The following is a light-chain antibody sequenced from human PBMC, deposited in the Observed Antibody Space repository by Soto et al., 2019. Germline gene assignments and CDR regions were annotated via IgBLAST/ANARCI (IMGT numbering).Light chain of an antibody. CDR1: SGHSSYA. Sequence: QLVLTQSPSASASLGASVKLTCTLSSGHSSYAIAWHQQQPEKGPRYLMKLNSDGSHSKGDGIPDRFSGSSSGAERYLTIPSLQYEDDADYYCQTWGTGVVFGGGTKLTVL. CDR2: LNSDGSH. J-gene: IGLJ2*01. CDR3: QTWGTGVV. V-gene: IGLV4-69*01.